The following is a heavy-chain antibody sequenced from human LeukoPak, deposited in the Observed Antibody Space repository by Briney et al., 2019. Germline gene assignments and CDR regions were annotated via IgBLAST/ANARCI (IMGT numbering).Heavy chain of an antibody. CDR1: GGSMSDSSYY. D-gene: IGHD3-10*01. Sequence: SETLSLTCTVSGGSMSDSSYYCSWIRQSPGKGLEWIGSITYSGSTYHNPSLKSRVTISVDTSKNQFSLKLSSVTAADTAVYYCARDRAYYGPIRWFDPWGQGTLVTVSS. V-gene: IGHV4-39*07. CDR2: ITYSGST. J-gene: IGHJ5*02. CDR3: ARDRAYYGPIRWFDP.